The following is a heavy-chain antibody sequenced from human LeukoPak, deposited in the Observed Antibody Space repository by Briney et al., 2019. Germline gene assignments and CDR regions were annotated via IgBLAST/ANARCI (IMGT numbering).Heavy chain of an antibody. CDR1: GYTFTGYY. CDR2: INPNSGGT. J-gene: IGHJ4*02. CDR3: ARTLQDGYNYYY. V-gene: IGHV1-2*02. D-gene: IGHD5-24*01. Sequence: GSVKVSCKASGYTFTGYYMHWVRQAPGQGLEWMGWINPNSGGTNYAQKFQGRVTMTRDTSISTAYMELSRLRSDDTAVYYCARTLQDGYNYYYWGQGTLVTVSS.